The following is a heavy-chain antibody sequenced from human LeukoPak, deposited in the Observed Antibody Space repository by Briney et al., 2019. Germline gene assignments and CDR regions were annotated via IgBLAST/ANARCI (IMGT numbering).Heavy chain of an antibody. CDR2: IRYDGSNK. Sequence: GGSLRLSCAASGFTFSSYAMHWVRQAPGKGLEWVAFIRYDGSNKYYADSVKGRFTISRDNSKNSLYLQMNSLRAEDTAVYYCARDGQLRYFDCSDYWGQGTLVTVSS. CDR1: GFTFSSYA. J-gene: IGHJ4*02. D-gene: IGHD3-9*01. V-gene: IGHV3-30*02. CDR3: ARDGQLRYFDCSDY.